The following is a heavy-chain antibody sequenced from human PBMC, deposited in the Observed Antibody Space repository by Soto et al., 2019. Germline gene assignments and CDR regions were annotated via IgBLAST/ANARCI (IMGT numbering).Heavy chain of an antibody. Sequence: SETLSLTCTVSGGSLRSTGYYGGWLRQPPGKGLEWIGSIYYSGSTYYNPSLKSRVSMSVDSSKNQFSLRLGSVTAADTAIYYCARQHTCNYVRWFDPWGQGILVTVSS. J-gene: IGHJ5*02. CDR2: IYYSGST. V-gene: IGHV4-39*01. CDR3: ARQHTCNYVRWFDP. CDR1: GGSLRSTGYY. D-gene: IGHD1-7*01.